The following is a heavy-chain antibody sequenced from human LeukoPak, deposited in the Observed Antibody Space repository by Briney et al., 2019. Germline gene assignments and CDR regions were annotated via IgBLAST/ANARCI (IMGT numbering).Heavy chain of an antibody. J-gene: IGHJ3*02. CDR3: AALYDILSRLAFDI. D-gene: IGHD3-9*01. V-gene: IGHV3-30*02. Sequence: GGSLRLSCAASGFTFSSSGMHWGRQAPGKGLGWVAFIRYDGSNKYYADSVKGRFTISRDNSKNTLYLQMNSLRAEDTAVYYCAALYDILSRLAFDIWGQGTMVTVSS. CDR2: IRYDGSNK. CDR1: GFTFSSSG.